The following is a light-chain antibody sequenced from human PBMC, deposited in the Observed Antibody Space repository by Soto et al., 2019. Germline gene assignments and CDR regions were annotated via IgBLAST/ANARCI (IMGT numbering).Light chain of an antibody. J-gene: IGLJ2*01. CDR1: SSDIGDYNY. Sequence: QPASVSASPGQSITISCTGTSSDIGDYNYVSWYQQRPGEAPKLILYEVENRPSGISDRFSGSKSGNTASLTISGLRTEDEADYYCTSYTSTDTLVVFGGGTQLTVL. CDR2: EVE. V-gene: IGLV2-14*03. CDR3: TSYTSTDTLVV.